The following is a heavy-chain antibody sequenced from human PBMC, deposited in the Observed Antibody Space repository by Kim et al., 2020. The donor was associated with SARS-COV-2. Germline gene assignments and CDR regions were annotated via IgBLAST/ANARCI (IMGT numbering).Heavy chain of an antibody. Sequence: SETLSLTCTVSGASISSSAYYWAWIRQSPGKGPEWIASIYYNGRASYNPSLESRATISIDTSDNQFSLRLTTVTASDTAVYYCAREKFYYPRGWFDPWG. J-gene: IGHJ5*02. V-gene: IGHV4-39*01. CDR2: IYYNGRA. CDR3: AREKFYYPRGWFDP. CDR1: GASISSSAYY. D-gene: IGHD3-10*01.